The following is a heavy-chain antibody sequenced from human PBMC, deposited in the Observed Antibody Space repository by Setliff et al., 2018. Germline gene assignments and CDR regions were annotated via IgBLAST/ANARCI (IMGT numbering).Heavy chain of an antibody. V-gene: IGHV1-2*02. Sequence: PPASVKVSCKASGYTFTGYYMHWVRQAPGQGLEWMGWINPNSGGTNYAQKFQGRVTMTRDTSISTAYMELSRLRSDDTAVYYCARDVPAVAGTSPSTLLGLWGQGTLVTVSS. J-gene: IGHJ4*02. D-gene: IGHD6-19*01. CDR3: ARDVPAVAGTSPSTLLGL. CDR1: GYTFTGYY. CDR2: INPNSGGT.